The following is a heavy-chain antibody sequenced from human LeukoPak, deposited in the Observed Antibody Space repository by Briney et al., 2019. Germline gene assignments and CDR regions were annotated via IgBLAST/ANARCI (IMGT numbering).Heavy chain of an antibody. CDR3: ARGPQDCSSTSCYAGDFGY. CDR2: INHSGST. Sequence: SETLSLTRAVYGGSFSGYYWSWIRQPPGKGLEWIGEINHSGSTNYNPSLKSRVTISVDTSKNQFSLKLSSVTAADTAVYYCARGPQDCSSTSCYAGDFGYWGQGTLVTVSS. D-gene: IGHD2-2*01. J-gene: IGHJ4*02. V-gene: IGHV4-34*01. CDR1: GGSFSGYY.